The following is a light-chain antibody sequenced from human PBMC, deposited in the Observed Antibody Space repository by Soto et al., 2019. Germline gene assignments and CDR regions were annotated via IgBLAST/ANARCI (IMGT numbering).Light chain of an antibody. CDR3: CSYTSSSTWV. Sequence: QSVLTQPASVSGSPGQSITISCTGTSSDVGNYNLVSWYQQHPGKAPKLMIYEGNERPSGVSSRFSGSKSGNTASLTISGLQAEDEADYYCCSYTSSSTWVFGGGTQLTVL. CDR1: SSDVGNYNL. CDR2: EGN. V-gene: IGLV2-23*01. J-gene: IGLJ3*02.